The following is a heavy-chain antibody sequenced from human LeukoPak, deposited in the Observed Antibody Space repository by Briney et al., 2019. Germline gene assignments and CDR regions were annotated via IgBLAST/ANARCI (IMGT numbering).Heavy chain of an antibody. Sequence: SRTLSLTCAISGGIVSSNSCAWKWIRQSPSRALEWLGRSYYRSKCYNDYAVSVKVRITINQDTPKNQCSRQLNSVNPEDTAVYSCARYSGSYPHHFDYWGQGTLVTVSS. CDR1: GGIVSSNSCA. J-gene: IGHJ4*02. V-gene: IGHV6-1*01. CDR2: SYYRSKCYN. D-gene: IGHD1-26*01. CDR3: ARYSGSYPHHFDY.